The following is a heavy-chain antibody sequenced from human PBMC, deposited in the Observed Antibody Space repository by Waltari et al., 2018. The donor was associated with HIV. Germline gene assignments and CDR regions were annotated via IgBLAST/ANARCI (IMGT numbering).Heavy chain of an antibody. D-gene: IGHD6-19*01. CDR3: ARIGITYSSGREYFDY. CDR2: IYYSGST. V-gene: IGHV4-39*01. Sequence: QLQLRESGPGLVKPSETLSLTCTVSGGSISSSTYYWGWIRQPPGKSLEWIGSIYYSGSTYHNPSLKTRVTISVDTPKNQFSLKLSSVTAADTAVYYFARIGITYSSGREYFDYWGQGTLVTVSS. CDR1: GGSISSSTYY. J-gene: IGHJ4*02.